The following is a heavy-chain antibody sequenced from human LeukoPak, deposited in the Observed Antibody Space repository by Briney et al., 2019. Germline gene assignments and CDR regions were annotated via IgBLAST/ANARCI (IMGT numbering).Heavy chain of an antibody. V-gene: IGHV3-21*01. CDR1: GFTFSSYS. Sequence: GGSLRLSCAASGFTFSSYSMNWVRQAPGKGLEWVSSISSSSSYIYYADSVKGRFTISRDNAKNSLYLQMNSLRAEDTAVYYCARDMRHDYVWGSYRLNYYYYGMDVWGRGTTVTVSS. D-gene: IGHD3-16*02. CDR3: ARDMRHDYVWGSYRLNYYYYGMDV. J-gene: IGHJ6*02. CDR2: ISSSSSYI.